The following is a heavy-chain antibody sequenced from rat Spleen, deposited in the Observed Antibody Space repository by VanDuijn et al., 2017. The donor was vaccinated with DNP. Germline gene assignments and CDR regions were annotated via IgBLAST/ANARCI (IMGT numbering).Heavy chain of an antibody. Sequence: EVQLVESGGGLVQPGRSLKLSCAASGFTFSDYAMAWVRQAPGKGLEWIASIINSGGNTYYPDSVKGRFTISRDDAKNSLYLQMNSLRSEDTATYYCTRQLGLDYWGQGVMVTVSS. V-gene: IGHV5S13*01. CDR1: GFTFSDYA. D-gene: IGHD5-1*01. CDR2: IINSGGNT. J-gene: IGHJ2*01. CDR3: TRQLGLDY.